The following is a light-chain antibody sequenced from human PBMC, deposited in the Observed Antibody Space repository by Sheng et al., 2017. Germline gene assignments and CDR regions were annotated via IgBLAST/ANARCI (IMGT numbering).Light chain of an antibody. CDR1: SSDVGLHNS. V-gene: IGLV2-14*01. Sequence: QSALTQPASVSESPGQSITITCTGTSSDVGLHNSVSWYQHHPGKAPKLLLFDMNSRPAGVSNRFSASTSGNTVSLTISGLQPEDEADYYCSSYASGATLGVFGGGT. J-gene: IGLJ2*01. CDR3: SSYASGATLGV. CDR2: DMN.